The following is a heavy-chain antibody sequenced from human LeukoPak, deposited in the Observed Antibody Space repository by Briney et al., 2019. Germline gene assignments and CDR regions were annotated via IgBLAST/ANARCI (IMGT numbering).Heavy chain of an antibody. V-gene: IGHV1-69*05. J-gene: IGHJ6*03. D-gene: IGHD6-19*01. CDR1: GGTFSSYA. CDR2: IIPIFGTA. Sequence: ASVKVSCKASGGTFSSYAISWVRQAPGQGLEWMGGIIPIFGTANYAQKFQGRVTITTDESTSTAYMELSSLRSEDTAVYYCARGVSSTYYYYMDVWGKGTMVTVSS. CDR3: ARGVSSTYYYYMDV.